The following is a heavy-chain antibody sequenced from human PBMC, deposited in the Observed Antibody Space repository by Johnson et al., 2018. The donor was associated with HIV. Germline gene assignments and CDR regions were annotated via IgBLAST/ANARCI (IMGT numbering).Heavy chain of an antibody. V-gene: IGHV3-13*01. CDR2: IGTAGDT. D-gene: IGHD1-20*01. CDR1: GFTFSSYD. Sequence: VQLVESGGGLVQPGGSLRLSCAASGFTFSSYDMHWVRQATGKGLEWVSAIGTAGDTYYPGSVTGRFTISRENAKNSLYLQMHSLRAGDTAVYYWARGDNWNDGDGAFDIWGQGTMVTVSS. J-gene: IGHJ3*02. CDR3: ARGDNWNDGDGAFDI.